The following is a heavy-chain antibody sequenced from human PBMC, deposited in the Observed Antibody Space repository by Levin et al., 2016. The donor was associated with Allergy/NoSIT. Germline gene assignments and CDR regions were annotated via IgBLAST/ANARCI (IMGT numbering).Heavy chain of an antibody. Sequence: PGKGLEWIGSIYYTGRTYYNPSLKSRVTISVDTSKNQFSLILSSVTAADTAMYYCGRPRNYQLVGDFDNWGPGTLVTVSS. J-gene: IGHJ4*02. CDR2: IYYTGRT. D-gene: IGHD2-8*02. CDR3: GRPRNYQLVGDFDN. V-gene: IGHV4-39*01.